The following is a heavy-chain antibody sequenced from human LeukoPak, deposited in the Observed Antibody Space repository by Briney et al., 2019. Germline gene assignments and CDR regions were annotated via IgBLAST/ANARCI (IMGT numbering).Heavy chain of an antibody. J-gene: IGHJ4*02. V-gene: IGHV3-64D*06. Sequence: PGGSLRLSCSASGFTFSRYPMHWVRQAPGKGLEYVSAISSNGGSTYYADSVKGRFTISRDNSKNTLYLQMSSLRAEDTAVYYCVKESYDILTGYYTRAFDYWGQGTLVTVSS. CDR2: ISSNGGST. CDR3: VKESYDILTGYYTRAFDY. D-gene: IGHD3-9*01. CDR1: GFTFSRYP.